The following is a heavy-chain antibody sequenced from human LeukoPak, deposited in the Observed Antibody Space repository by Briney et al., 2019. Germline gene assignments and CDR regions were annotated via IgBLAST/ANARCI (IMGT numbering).Heavy chain of an antibody. D-gene: IGHD1-7*01. Sequence: GGSLRLSCAASGFTFRDYYMAWIRQAPGKGLEWVSGINWNGGSTGYADSVKGRFTISRDNAKNSLYLQMNSLRAEDTALYYCARAGLYNWNYEGTAYFDYWGQGTLVTVSS. CDR3: ARAGLYNWNYEGTAYFDY. CDR1: GFTFRDYY. CDR2: INWNGGST. J-gene: IGHJ4*02. V-gene: IGHV3-20*04.